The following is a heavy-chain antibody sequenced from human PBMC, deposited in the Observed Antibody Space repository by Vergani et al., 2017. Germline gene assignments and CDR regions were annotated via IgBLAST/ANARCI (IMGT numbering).Heavy chain of an antibody. J-gene: IGHJ6*02. CDR2: IYTSGST. Sequence: QVQLQESGPGLVKPSQTLSLTCTVSGGSTSSGSYYWSWIRQPAGKGLEWIGRIYTSGSTNYNPSLKSRVTISVDPSKNQFSLKLSSVTAADTAVYYCASRRGWLHYGMDVWGQGTTVTVSS. CDR3: ASRRGWLHYGMDV. CDR1: GGSTSSGSYY. V-gene: IGHV4-61*02. D-gene: IGHD5-12*01.